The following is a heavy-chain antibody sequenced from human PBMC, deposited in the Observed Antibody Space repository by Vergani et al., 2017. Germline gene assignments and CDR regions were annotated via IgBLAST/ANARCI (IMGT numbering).Heavy chain of an antibody. CDR2: ISYDGSNK. J-gene: IGHJ4*02. V-gene: IGHV3-30*01. Sequence: QVQLVESGGGVVQPGRSLRLSCAASGFTFSSYAMHWVRQAPGKGLEWVAVISYDGSNKYYADSVKGRFTISRDNSTNTLYLQMNSLRAEDTAVYYCARGDSSSWEFDYWGQGTLVTVSS. D-gene: IGHD6-13*01. CDR3: ARGDSSSWEFDY. CDR1: GFTFSSYA.